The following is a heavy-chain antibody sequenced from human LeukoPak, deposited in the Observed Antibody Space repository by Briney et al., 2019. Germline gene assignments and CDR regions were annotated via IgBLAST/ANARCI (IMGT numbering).Heavy chain of an antibody. CDR2: ISSSGNTI. Sequence: GGSLRLSCAASGFTFSSYDINWARQAPGKGLEWVSYISSSGNTIYYADSVKGRFTISRDNAKNSLYLQMNSLRAEDTAVYHCARGTQSPVSGYFDFWGQGTLVTVSS. D-gene: IGHD3-10*01. CDR1: GFTFSSYD. CDR3: ARGTQSPVSGYFDF. V-gene: IGHV3-48*03. J-gene: IGHJ4*02.